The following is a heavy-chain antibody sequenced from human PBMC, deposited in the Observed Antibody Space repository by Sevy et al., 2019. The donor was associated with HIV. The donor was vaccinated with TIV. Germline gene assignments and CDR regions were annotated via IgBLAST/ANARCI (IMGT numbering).Heavy chain of an antibody. D-gene: IGHD3-22*01. J-gene: IGHJ4*02. V-gene: IGHV3-11*01. CDR1: GFTLNDVY. CDR2: MSTSGYDI. Sequence: GGSLRLSCAASGFTLNDVYMNWIRQVPGKGLQWISYMSTSGYDIFYADSVKGRFNMSRDNAKNSLFLQMNRLRAEDTAVYYCVRGHAHASYYESSFDFWGPGTLVTVSS. CDR3: VRGHAHASYYESSFDF.